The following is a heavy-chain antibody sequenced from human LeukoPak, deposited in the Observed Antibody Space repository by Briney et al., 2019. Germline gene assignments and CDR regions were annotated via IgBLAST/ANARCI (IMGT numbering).Heavy chain of an antibody. D-gene: IGHD2-2*01. J-gene: IGHJ6*03. V-gene: IGHV4-59*01. CDR3: ARDSNYMDV. CDR2: IYYSGTT. Sequence: SETLSLTCTVSGGSISSYYWSWIRQPPGKGLEWIGNIYYSGTTNYNPSLKSRVTISVDTSKNHFSLNLNSVTAADTAVYYCARDSNYMDVWGKGTTVTVSS. CDR1: GGSISSYY.